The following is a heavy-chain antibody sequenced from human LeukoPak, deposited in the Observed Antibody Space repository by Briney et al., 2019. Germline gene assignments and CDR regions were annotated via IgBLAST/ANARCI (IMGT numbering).Heavy chain of an antibody. CDR2: IYFGGSA. Sequence: SETLSLTCTVSGGPISSSSYYWGWIRRPPGKGLEWIGSIYFGGSAYYNPSLKSRVTISVDTSKNQFSLKLSSVTAADTAVYYCARHSLSSGYYSAFDYWGQGTLVTVSS. J-gene: IGHJ4*02. CDR1: GGPISSSSYY. V-gene: IGHV4-39*01. D-gene: IGHD3-22*01. CDR3: ARHSLSSGYYSAFDY.